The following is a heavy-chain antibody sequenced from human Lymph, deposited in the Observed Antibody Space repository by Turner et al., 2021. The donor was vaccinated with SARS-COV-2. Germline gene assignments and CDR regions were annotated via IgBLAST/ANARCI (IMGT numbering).Heavy chain of an antibody. Sequence: QVQLQQWGAGLLKPSETLSLTCAGSGGPFSGYYWNWIRKPPGKGLKWIGEINQSESTNHNPSLKSRVTISVDTSKNQFSLKLSSVTAADTAVYYCARLNPPAVGGSDWFDPWGQGTLVTVSS. D-gene: IGHD6-19*01. CDR2: INQSEST. V-gene: IGHV4-34*01. CDR3: ARLNPPAVGGSDWFDP. J-gene: IGHJ5*02. CDR1: GGPFSGYY.